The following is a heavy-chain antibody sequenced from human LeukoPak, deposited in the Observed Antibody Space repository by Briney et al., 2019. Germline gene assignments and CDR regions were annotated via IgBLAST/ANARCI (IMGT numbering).Heavy chain of an antibody. D-gene: IGHD6-19*01. CDR1: GFTFSSYA. CDR2: ISGSGGST. J-gene: IGHJ4*02. CDR3: AKGISSGWYYFDY. V-gene: IGHV3-23*01. Sequence: GGSLRPSCAASGFTFSSYAMRWVRQAPGKGLEWVSAISGSGGSTYYADSVKGRFTISRDNSKNTLYLQMNSLRAEDTAVYYCAKGISSGWYYFDYWGQGTLVTVSS.